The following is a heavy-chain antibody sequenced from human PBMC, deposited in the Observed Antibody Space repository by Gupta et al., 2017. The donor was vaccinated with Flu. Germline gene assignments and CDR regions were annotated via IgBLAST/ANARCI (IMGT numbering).Heavy chain of an antibody. V-gene: IGHV3-72*01. J-gene: IGHJ1*01. Sequence: SGFSFSDQYMDWVRQAPGKGLEWVARIRSKSTGYTTAYAASVQGRFTISRDDSRNSLYLQLNSLKTEDTAVYYCARGDVQRWGQGTLVTVSS. CDR3: ARGDVQR. CDR1: GFSFSDQY. CDR2: IRSKSTGYTT.